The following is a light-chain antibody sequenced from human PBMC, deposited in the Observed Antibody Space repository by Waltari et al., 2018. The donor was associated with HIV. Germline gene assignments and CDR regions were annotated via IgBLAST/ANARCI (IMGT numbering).Light chain of an antibody. V-gene: IGKV3-20*01. J-gene: IGKJ1*01. CDR3: QQYCTSPT. CDR2: GVS. Sequence: EIVLTQSPGTLSLSPGDRAPLFCRASETVSSNFLAWYQQKPGQAHRLLIYGVSNTVTGVPDKFSGSGSGTDFTLTITRLKPDDFAVYYCQQYCTSPTFGQGTKVEIQ. CDR1: ETVSSNF.